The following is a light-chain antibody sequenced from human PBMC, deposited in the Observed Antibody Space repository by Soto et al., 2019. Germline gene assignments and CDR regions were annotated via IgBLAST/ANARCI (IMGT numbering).Light chain of an antibody. CDR1: QSVSSY. V-gene: IGKV3-11*01. Sequence: EIVLTQSPATLSLSPGERATLSCRASQSVSSYLAWYQQKPGQAPRLLIYDASNRATGIPARFSGSGSGTDFTLTISSLEPEDSAVYYCQQRSNWLLFTFGPGTKVDIK. CDR3: QQRSNWLLFT. J-gene: IGKJ3*01. CDR2: DAS.